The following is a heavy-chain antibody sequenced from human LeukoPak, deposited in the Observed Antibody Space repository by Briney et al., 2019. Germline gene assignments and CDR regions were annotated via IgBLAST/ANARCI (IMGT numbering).Heavy chain of an antibody. J-gene: IGHJ6*03. CDR3: ARDPMVRGLHGDNMDV. CDR2: IYPSGST. V-gene: IGHV4-61*02. Sequence: SETLSLTCTVSGGSVSSNSYCWNWIRQPAGKGLEWIGRIYPSGSTSYNPSLKSRVTISVDTSENQFSLRLTSVTAADTAVYYCARDPMVRGLHGDNMDVWGKGTTVTVSS. CDR1: GGSVSSNSYC. D-gene: IGHD3-10*01.